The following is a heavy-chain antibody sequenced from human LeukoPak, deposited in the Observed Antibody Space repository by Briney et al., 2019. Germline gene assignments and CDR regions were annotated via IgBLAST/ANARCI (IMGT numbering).Heavy chain of an antibody. D-gene: IGHD2-2*01. CDR3: ASSAKETYCSSTSCPFDY. CDR2: INPSGGST. V-gene: IGHV1-46*01. Sequence: GASVKVSCKASGYTFTGYYMHWVRQAPGQGLEWMGIINPSGGSTSYAQKFQGRVTMTRDTSTSTVYMELSSLRSEDTAVYYCASSAKETYCSSTSCPFDYRGQGTLVTVSS. CDR1: GYTFTGYY. J-gene: IGHJ4*02.